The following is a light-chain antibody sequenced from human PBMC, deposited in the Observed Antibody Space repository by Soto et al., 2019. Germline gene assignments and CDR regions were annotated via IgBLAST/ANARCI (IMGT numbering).Light chain of an antibody. CDR1: SSDVGSSNL. J-gene: IGLJ2*01. CDR2: EDT. CDR3: CSYARSNSMV. Sequence: QFVLTRAASVSGSPRQPITITCTGTSSDVGSSNLVSWYQQHPGKAPKLMIYEDTKRPSGISNRFSGSKSGNTASLTISGLQAEDEADYYCCSYARSNSMVFGGGTKVTVL. V-gene: IGLV2-23*01.